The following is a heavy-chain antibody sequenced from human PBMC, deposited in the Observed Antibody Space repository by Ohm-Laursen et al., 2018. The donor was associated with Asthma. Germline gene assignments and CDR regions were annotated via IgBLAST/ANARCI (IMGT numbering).Heavy chain of an antibody. Sequence: SLRLSCTASGFTFSSYGMHWVRQAPGKGLEWVAVISYDGSNKYYADSVKGRFTISRDTSKNTLYLQMNSLRAEDTAVYYCARDPRGRIDSYFDCWGQRTLVTVSS. CDR3: ARDPRGRIDSYFDC. CDR1: GFTFSSYG. D-gene: IGHD1-14*01. V-gene: IGHV3-30*03. CDR2: ISYDGSNK. J-gene: IGHJ4*02.